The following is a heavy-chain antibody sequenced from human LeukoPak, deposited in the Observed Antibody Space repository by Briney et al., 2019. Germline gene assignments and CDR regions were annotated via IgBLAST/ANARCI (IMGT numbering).Heavy chain of an antibody. CDR3: ARDHPCYYYDSSGYRG. CDR1: GGTFSSYA. J-gene: IGHJ4*02. CDR2: IIPIFGTA. Sequence: ASVKVSCKASGGTFSSYAISWVRQAPGQGLEWMGGIIPIFGTANYAQKFQGRVTITADKSTSTAYMELSSLRSEDTAVYYCARDHPCYYYDSSGYRGWGQGTLVTVSS. D-gene: IGHD3-22*01. V-gene: IGHV1-69*06.